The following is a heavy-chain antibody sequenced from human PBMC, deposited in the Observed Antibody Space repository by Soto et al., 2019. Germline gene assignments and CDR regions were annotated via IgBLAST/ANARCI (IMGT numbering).Heavy chain of an antibody. J-gene: IGHJ4*02. CDR2: IFYSGST. V-gene: IGHV4-39*01. CDR1: GDSIYSSSYY. CDR3: ARPKSSGWRGGFDY. Sequence: SETLSLTCTVSGDSIYSSSYYWGWIRQPPGKGLEWIGSIFYSGSTYYNPSLKSRVTISVDTSKNQFSLKLTSVTAADTAVFYCARPKSSGWRGGFDYWGQGTLVTVSS. D-gene: IGHD6-19*01.